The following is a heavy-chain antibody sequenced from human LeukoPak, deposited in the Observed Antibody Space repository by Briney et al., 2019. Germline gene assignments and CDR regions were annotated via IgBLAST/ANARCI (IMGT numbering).Heavy chain of an antibody. V-gene: IGHV3-30-3*01. Sequence: GGSLRLSCAASGFTFSSYAMDWVRQAPGKGLEWVAVISYDGSNKYYADSVKGRFTISRDNSKNTLYLQMNSLRAEDTAVYYCARDPGVLRFLEWSDAFDIWGQGTMVTVSS. J-gene: IGHJ3*02. D-gene: IGHD3-3*01. CDR2: ISYDGSNK. CDR3: ARDPGVLRFLEWSDAFDI. CDR1: GFTFSSYA.